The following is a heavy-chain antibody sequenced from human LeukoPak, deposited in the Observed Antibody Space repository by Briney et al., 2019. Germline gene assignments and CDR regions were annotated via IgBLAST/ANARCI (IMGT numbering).Heavy chain of an antibody. D-gene: IGHD6-19*01. CDR3: ARGYSSGWYYLDY. V-gene: IGHV3-21*01. J-gene: IGHJ4*02. CDR1: GFTFSSYS. CDR2: ISSSSSYI. Sequence: PGGSLRLSCAASGFTFSSYSMNWVRQAPGKGLEWVSSISSSSSYIYYADSVKGRFTISRDNAKNSLYLQMNSLRAEDTAVYYCARGYSSGWYYLDYWGQGTLVTVSS.